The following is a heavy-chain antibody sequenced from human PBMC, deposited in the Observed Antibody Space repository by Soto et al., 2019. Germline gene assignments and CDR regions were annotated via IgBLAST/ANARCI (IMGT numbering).Heavy chain of an antibody. D-gene: IGHD3-9*01. CDR3: ARMNYDILTGYYDY. CDR1: GGTFSSYT. Sequence: QVQLVQSGAEVKKPGSSVKVSCKASGGTFSSYTISWVRQAPGQGLEWMGRIIPILGIANYAQKFQGRVTITADKSTSTAYMEMSSLRSEDTAVYYCARMNYDILTGYYDYWGQGTLVTVSS. CDR2: IIPILGIA. V-gene: IGHV1-69*02. J-gene: IGHJ4*02.